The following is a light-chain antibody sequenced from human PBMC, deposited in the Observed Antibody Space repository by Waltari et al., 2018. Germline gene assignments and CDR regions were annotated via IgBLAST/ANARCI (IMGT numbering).Light chain of an antibody. CDR1: QGISTW. J-gene: IGKJ2*01. CDR3: QQYNSYSLYT. CDR2: EAS. V-gene: IGKV1-5*03. Sequence: DIQMTQSPSTLSASVGDRVTITCRASQGISTWLAWYQQKPGTAPKLLIYEASTLQTRVPSRFSGTGSGTDFTLTISSLQPDDFATYYCQQYNSYSLYTFGQGTKLEI.